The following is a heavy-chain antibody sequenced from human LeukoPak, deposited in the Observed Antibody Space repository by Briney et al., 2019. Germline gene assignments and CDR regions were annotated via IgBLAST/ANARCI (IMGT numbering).Heavy chain of an antibody. D-gene: IGHD3-22*01. CDR2: IYSSGNT. V-gene: IGHV4-61*01. J-gene: IGHJ5*02. CDR1: GVSVSSGSYY. CDR3: ARAGTPISMIVVESNWFDP. Sequence: SETLSLTCTVSGVSVSSGSYYWSWIRQPPGKGLESIGYIYSSGNTIYNPSLRSRVTISIDNSKNQFSLKLNSVTAADTAVYYCARAGTPISMIVVESNWFDPWGQGTLVTVSS.